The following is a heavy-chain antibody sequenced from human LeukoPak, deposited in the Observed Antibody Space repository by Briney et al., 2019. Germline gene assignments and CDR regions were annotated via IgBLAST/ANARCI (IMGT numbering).Heavy chain of an antibody. CDR1: GGSISGRY. V-gene: IGHV4-59*11. Sequence: PSDTLSLTCTVSGGSISGRYWTWIRQPPGKGLEWIGYVYYSGSTNYNPSLQSRVTISVDMSKNQFSLKLSSVTAADTAVCYCARGHYGMDVWGKGTTVTVSS. J-gene: IGHJ6*04. CDR3: ARGHYGMDV. CDR2: VYYSGST.